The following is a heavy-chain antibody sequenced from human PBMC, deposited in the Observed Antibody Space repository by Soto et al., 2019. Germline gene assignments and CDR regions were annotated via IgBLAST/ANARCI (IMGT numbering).Heavy chain of an antibody. D-gene: IGHD6-19*01. CDR2: IYRDGST. V-gene: IGHV3-53*01. Sequence: EVQLVESGGGLIQPGESLRLSCAASGFTVSISYMSWVRQAPGKWLEWVSTIYRDGSTYYADSVEGRFTISRDNSKNTLFLQMNSRRAEDTATFYRARGKGIGWYESSDYWGQGNVVTVSS. J-gene: IGHJ4*02. CDR3: ARGKGIGWYESSDY. CDR1: GFTVSISY.